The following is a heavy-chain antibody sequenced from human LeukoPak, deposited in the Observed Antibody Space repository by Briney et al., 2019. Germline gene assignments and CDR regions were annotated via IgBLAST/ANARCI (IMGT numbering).Heavy chain of an antibody. J-gene: IGHJ4*02. CDR1: GFTFNNYA. Sequence: GGSLRLSCAASGFTFNNYAMHWVRQAPGKGLEWVALISYDGSNKYYADSVKGRFTISRDNSKNTLFLQMNSLRAEDTAVYYCARDREYYDILTGYKVSHYFDYWGQGTLVTVSS. D-gene: IGHD3-9*01. V-gene: IGHV3-30*04. CDR2: ISYDGSNK. CDR3: ARDREYYDILTGYKVSHYFDY.